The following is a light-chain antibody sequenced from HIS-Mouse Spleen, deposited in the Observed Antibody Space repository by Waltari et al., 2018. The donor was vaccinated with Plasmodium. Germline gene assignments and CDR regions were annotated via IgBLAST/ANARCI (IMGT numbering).Light chain of an antibody. CDR1: ALPKQY. CDR2: KDS. V-gene: IGLV3-25*03. CDR3: QSADSSGTPNWV. J-gene: IGLJ3*02. Sequence: SYELTQPPSVSVSPGQTPRIPCSGDALPKQYAYWSQQKPGQAPVLVIYKDSERPSGIPERFSGSSSGTTVTLTISGVQAEDEADYYCQSADSSGTPNWVFGGGTKLTVL.